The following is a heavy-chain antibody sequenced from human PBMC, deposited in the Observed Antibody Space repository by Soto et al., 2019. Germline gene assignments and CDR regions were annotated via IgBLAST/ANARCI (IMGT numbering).Heavy chain of an antibody. Sequence: PGASLNISCKGSGYSFAGYWISWVRQRPGKGLEWMGRIDPSDSQTYYSPSFRGHVNISVTKSITTVFLQWSSLRASDTAMYYCARQIYDSDTGPNFQYYFDSWGQGTPVTVSS. CDR1: GYSFAGYW. CDR3: ARQIYDSDTGPNFQYYFDS. V-gene: IGHV5-10-1*01. D-gene: IGHD3-22*01. CDR2: IDPSDSQT. J-gene: IGHJ4*02.